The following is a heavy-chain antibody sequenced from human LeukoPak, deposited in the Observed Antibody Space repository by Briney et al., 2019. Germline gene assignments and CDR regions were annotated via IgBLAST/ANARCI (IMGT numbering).Heavy chain of an antibody. CDR1: GGTFGSYA. J-gene: IGHJ4*02. Sequence: ASVKVSCKASGGTFGSYAVSWVRQAPGQGLEWMGGIIPFFGSTNYAQKFQGRVTIIADESTSTAYMELSSLRSEDTAVYYCARRAYYYDSSGYVGLYFDYWGQGTLVTVSS. CDR2: IIPFFGST. CDR3: ARRAYYYDSSGYVGLYFDY. V-gene: IGHV1-69*13. D-gene: IGHD3-22*01.